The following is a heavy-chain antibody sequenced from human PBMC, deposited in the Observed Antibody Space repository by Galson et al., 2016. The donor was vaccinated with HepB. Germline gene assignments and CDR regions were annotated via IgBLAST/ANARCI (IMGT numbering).Heavy chain of an antibody. J-gene: IGHJ4*02. CDR2: TYYRSSWHY. CDR1: GDSVSNDNAG. D-gene: IGHD7-27*01. CDR3: ARSYLLGRGFGW. V-gene: IGHV6-1*01. Sequence: CAISGDSVSNDNAGWYWIRQSPSRGLECLGRTYYRSSWHYDYAESVKSRMTINPDTSKNQFSLQLNSVPPDDTAVYYCARSYLLGRGFGWWGQGTLVTVSS.